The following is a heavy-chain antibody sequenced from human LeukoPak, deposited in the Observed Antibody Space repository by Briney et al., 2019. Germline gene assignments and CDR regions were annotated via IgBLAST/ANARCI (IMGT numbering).Heavy chain of an antibody. J-gene: IGHJ4*02. D-gene: IGHD3-10*01. Sequence: GGSLRLSCAASGFTFSSYAMSWVRQAPGKGLEWVSAISGSGGSTYYADSVKGRFTVSRDNSKNTLYLQMNSLRAEDTAVYYCAKVAHYYGSGSYYEYYFDYWGQGTLVTVSS. CDR2: ISGSGGST. CDR3: AKVAHYYGSGSYYEYYFDY. V-gene: IGHV3-23*01. CDR1: GFTFSSYA.